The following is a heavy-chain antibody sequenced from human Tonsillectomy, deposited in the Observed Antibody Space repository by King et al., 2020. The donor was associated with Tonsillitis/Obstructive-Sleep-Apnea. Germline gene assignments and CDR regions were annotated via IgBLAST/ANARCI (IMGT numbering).Heavy chain of an antibody. CDR3: ARGARGSGSSWAYYYYYMDV. CDR2: IYYSGST. Sequence: QLQESGPGLVKPSETLSLTCPVSGASISSYYWSWIRQPPGKGLEWIGYIYYSGSTNYNPSLKSRVTISVDTSKNQFSLKLSSVTAADTAVYYCARGARGSGSSWAYYYYYMDVWGKGTTVTVSS. J-gene: IGHJ6*03. V-gene: IGHV4-59*01. CDR1: GASISSYY. D-gene: IGHD3-10*01.